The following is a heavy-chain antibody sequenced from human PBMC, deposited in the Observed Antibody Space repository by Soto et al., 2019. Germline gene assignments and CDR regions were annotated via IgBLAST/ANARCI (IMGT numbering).Heavy chain of an antibody. D-gene: IGHD2-15*01. J-gene: IGHJ6*02. CDR2: IWYDGSNK. V-gene: IGHV3-33*01. CDR3: ARVHSQYYYYYGMDV. Sequence: GGSLRLSCAASGFTFSSYGMHWVRQAPGKGLEWVAVIWYDGSNKYYADSVKGRFTISRDNSKNTLNLQMNSLRAEDTAVYYCARVHSQYYYYYGMDVWGQGTTVTVSS. CDR1: GFTFSSYG.